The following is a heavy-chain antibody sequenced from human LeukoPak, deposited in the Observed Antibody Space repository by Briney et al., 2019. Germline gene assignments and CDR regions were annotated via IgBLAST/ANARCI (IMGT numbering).Heavy chain of an antibody. Sequence: SETLSLTCAVYGGPFSGYYWSWIRQPPGKGLEWIGEINHSGSTNYDPSLKSRVTISVDTSKNQFSLKLSSVTAADTAVFYCARGGYSYGRGWFDPWGQGTLVTVSS. CDR2: INHSGST. CDR3: ARGGYSYGRGWFDP. J-gene: IGHJ5*02. V-gene: IGHV4-34*01. D-gene: IGHD5-18*01. CDR1: GGPFSGYY.